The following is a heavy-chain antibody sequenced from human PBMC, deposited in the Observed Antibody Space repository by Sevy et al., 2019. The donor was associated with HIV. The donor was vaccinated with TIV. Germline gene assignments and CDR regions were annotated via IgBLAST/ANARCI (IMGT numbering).Heavy chain of an antibody. V-gene: IGHV4-59*13. J-gene: IGHJ4*02. CDR1: GASMSGYY. D-gene: IGHD1-1*01. CDR3: ARGRSNFRY. CDR2: IYDTGDT. Sequence: SETLSLICTLSGASMSGYYWSWIRQPPGKGLEWIGYIYDTGDTNFNPSLKSRVTISQDTSKTQFSLSLSSVNTADTAVYYCARGRSNFRYSSQGTLVTVSS.